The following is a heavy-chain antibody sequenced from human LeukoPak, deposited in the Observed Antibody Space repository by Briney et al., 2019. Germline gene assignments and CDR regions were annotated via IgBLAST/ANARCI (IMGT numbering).Heavy chain of an antibody. CDR2: IIPIFGTA. V-gene: IGHV1-69*05. Sequence: SSVKVSCKASGGTFSGYAISWVRQAPGHGLEWMGGIIPIFGTANYAQKFQGRVTITTDESTSTAYMELSSLRSEDTAVYYCAGHLGYCSSTSCSNYYYMDVWGKGTTVTVSS. CDR3: AGHLGYCSSTSCSNYYYMDV. D-gene: IGHD2-2*01. CDR1: GGTFSGYA. J-gene: IGHJ6*03.